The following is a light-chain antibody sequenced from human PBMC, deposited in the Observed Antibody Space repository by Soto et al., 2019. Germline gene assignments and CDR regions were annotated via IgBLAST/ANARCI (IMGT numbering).Light chain of an antibody. V-gene: IGKV1-5*01. CDR3: DHYNSYGT. Sequence: DIQITQSPSTLPASEGDRVTITCRASQSIDSWLACYQQRPGKAPKILIYHASSLETQVPSRFSGSGSGTEFTLSISSLQREEFATYYCDHYNSYGTVGQGTKVDI. CDR2: HAS. CDR1: QSIDSW. J-gene: IGKJ1*01.